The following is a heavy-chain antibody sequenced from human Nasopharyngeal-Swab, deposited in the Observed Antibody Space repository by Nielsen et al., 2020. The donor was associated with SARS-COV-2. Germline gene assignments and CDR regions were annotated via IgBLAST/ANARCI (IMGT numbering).Heavy chain of an antibody. Sequence: GALRLSCAASGFTFSDSAIHWVRQASGEGLEWVARIRSKGNNYATAYSASVKGRFIIFRDDPTNTAYLQMNSLKAEDTAMYYCTRCGGGCYSGRDYWGQGTLVTVSS. CDR2: IRSKGNNYAT. CDR1: GFTFSDSA. V-gene: IGHV3-73*01. J-gene: IGHJ4*02. D-gene: IGHD2-15*01. CDR3: TRCGGGCYSGRDY.